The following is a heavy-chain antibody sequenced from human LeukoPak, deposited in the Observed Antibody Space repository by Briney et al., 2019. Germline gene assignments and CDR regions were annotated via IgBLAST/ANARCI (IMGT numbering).Heavy chain of an antibody. V-gene: IGHV3-49*04. Sequence: GGSLRLSCAASGFTFSSYGMSWVRQAPGKGLEWVGFIRSKAYGGTTEYAASVKGRFTISRDDSKSIAYLQMNSLKTEDTAVYYCTRVQGVQMATMFLWFDPWGQGTLVTVSS. D-gene: IGHD5-24*01. J-gene: IGHJ5*02. CDR2: IRSKAYGGTT. CDR3: TRVQGVQMATMFLWFDP. CDR1: GFTFSSYG.